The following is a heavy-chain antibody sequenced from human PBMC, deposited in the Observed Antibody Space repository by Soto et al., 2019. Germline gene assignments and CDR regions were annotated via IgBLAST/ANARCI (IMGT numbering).Heavy chain of an antibody. V-gene: IGHV3-23*01. CDR1: GFTFSSYA. D-gene: IGHD6-6*01. Sequence: PGGSLRLSCAASGFTFSSYAMSWVRQAPGKGLEWVSAISGSGGSTYYADSVKGRFTISRDNSKNTLYLQMNSLRAEDTAVYYCAKHLIPYSSSSPWFDPWGQGTLVTVSS. CDR3: AKHLIPYSSSSPWFDP. CDR2: ISGSGGST. J-gene: IGHJ5*02.